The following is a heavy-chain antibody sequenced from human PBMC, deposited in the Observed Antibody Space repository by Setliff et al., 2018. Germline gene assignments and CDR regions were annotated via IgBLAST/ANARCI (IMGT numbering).Heavy chain of an antibody. J-gene: IGHJ4*02. CDR2: FHTGGAT. V-gene: IGHV4-61*09. CDR1: GGSISSGGFY. D-gene: IGHD3-10*01. CDR3: ARDRYYGSGSYYNYFDK. Sequence: PSETLSLTCSVSGGSISSGGFYWSWIRQSAGRGLEWIGHFHTGGATDYNPSLKSRVTISLDTPKNQFSLKLTSVTAADTAVYYCARDRYYGSGSYYNYFDKWGQGSLVTVSS.